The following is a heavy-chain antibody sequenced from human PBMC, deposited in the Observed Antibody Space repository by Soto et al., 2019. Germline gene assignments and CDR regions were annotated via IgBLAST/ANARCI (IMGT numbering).Heavy chain of an antibody. J-gene: IGHJ6*02. CDR3: ARDPSSSYFTAFYCYYGRDV. CDR2: ISYDGSNK. V-gene: IGHV3-30-3*01. CDR1: GFTFSSYA. Sequence: QVQLVESGGGVVQPGRSLRLSCAASGFTFSSYAMHWVRQAPGKGLEWVAVISYDGSNKYYADSVKGRFTISRDNSKNTLYMQMNSLRAEDTAGYYCARDPSSSYFTAFYCYYGRDVWGQGTTVTVSS. D-gene: IGHD6-13*01.